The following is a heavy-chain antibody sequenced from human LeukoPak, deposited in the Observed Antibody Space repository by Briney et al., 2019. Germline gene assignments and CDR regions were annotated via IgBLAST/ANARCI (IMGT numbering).Heavy chain of an antibody. CDR3: AKVIWGYCSGGSCYGGGYMDV. Sequence: GRSLRLSCAASGFTFSSYAMHWVRQAPGKGLEWVSSISSTGGTTYYADSVKGRFTISRDNSKNTLYLQMNSLRAEDTAVYYCAKVIWGYCSGGSCYGGGYMDVWGKGTTVTVSS. D-gene: IGHD2-15*01. V-gene: IGHV3-23*01. J-gene: IGHJ6*03. CDR1: GFTFSSYA. CDR2: ISSTGGTT.